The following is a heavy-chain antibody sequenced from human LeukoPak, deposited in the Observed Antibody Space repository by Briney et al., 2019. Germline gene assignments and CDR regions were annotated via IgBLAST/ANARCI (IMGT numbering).Heavy chain of an antibody. CDR2: IYYSGST. D-gene: IGHD3-16*01. V-gene: IGHV4-39*01. CDR3: ARQGLSRWGEDYFDY. Sequence: SETLSLTCTVSGGSISSSSYYWGGIRQPPGKGLEWIGSIYYSGSTYYNPSLKSRVTISVDTSKNQFSLKLSSVTAADTAVYYCARQGLSRWGEDYFDYWGQGTLVTVSS. CDR1: GGSISSSSYY. J-gene: IGHJ4*02.